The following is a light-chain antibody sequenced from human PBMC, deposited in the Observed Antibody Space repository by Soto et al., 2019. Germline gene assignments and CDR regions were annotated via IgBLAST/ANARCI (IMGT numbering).Light chain of an antibody. V-gene: IGKV1-5*01. CDR3: QQYSTYPWT. CDR1: QSVSGY. J-gene: IGKJ1*01. CDR2: DAS. Sequence: DILMTHSPSILSASVGDRDTITCRTSQSVSGYLNWYQQEPGKAPKVLIFDASSLESGVPSRFSGSGSATEFTLTISSLQPDDFATYYCQQYSTYPWTFGQGTKVDIK.